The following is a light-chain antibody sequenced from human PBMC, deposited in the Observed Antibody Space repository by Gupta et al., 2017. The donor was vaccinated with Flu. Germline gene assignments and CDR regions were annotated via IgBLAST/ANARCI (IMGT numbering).Light chain of an antibody. CDR3: SSYTSTASFVL. V-gene: IGLV2-14*04. J-gene: IGLJ3*02. CDR1: SDIGGYYY. CDR2: DVR. Sequence: SDIGGYYYVSWYQQDPGKAPKLIIYDVRDRPSGVSSRFSGSKSGNTAALTITGLQAEDEAYYYCSSYTSTASFVLFCGGTKLTVL.